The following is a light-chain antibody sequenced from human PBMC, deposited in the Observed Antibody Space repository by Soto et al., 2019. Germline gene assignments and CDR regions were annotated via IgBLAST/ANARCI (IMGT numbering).Light chain of an antibody. CDR2: GAS. V-gene: IGKV3-20*01. J-gene: IGKJ3*01. CDR3: QHYGTSAL. CDR1: QSVSSSY. Sequence: EIVLTQSPGTLSLSPGERATLSCRASQSVSSSYLAWYQQKPGQAPRLLIYGASSRATGIPDRFSVSASGTDFTLTISRLAPHDFAVSYCQHYGTSALFGPGTKMDIK.